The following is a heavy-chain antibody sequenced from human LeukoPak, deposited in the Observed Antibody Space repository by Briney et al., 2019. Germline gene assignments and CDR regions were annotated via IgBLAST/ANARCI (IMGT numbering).Heavy chain of an antibody. CDR1: GGYISSYY. CDR2: IYYSGST. V-gene: IGHV4-59*01. D-gene: IGHD2-8*01. Sequence: SETLSLTCTVSGGYISSYYWSWIRQPPGEGLEWIGFIYYSGSTTYNPSLKSRVTISVDTSKNQFSLKLSSVTAADTAVYYCARYTRSAGCSYWGQGTLVTVSS. J-gene: IGHJ4*02. CDR3: ARYTRSAGCSY.